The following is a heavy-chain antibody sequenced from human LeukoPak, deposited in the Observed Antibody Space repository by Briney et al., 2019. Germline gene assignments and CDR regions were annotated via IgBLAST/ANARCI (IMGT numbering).Heavy chain of an antibody. CDR2: ISAYNGNI. V-gene: IGHV1-18*01. CDR1: GYTFTSYG. CDR3: ARVDGGYSYGYYY. J-gene: IGHJ4*02. D-gene: IGHD5-18*01. Sequence: ASVKVSCKASGYTFTSYGISWVRQAPGQGLEWMGWISAYNGNIHYAQKFQGRVTMTTDTSTRTAYMELRSLTSDDTAVYYCARVDGGYSYGYYYWGQGTLVTVSS.